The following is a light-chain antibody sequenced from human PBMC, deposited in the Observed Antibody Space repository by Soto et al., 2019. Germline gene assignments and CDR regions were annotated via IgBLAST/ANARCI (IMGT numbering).Light chain of an antibody. CDR2: GVS. V-gene: IGKV3-20*01. J-gene: IGKJ1*01. CDR1: QRVSDSQ. Sequence: ETVLTQSPGTLSLSPGERATLSCRASQRVSDSQLAWYQQKPGQAPRLLIYGVSSRATGIPARFSGSGSGTDFTLTISRLEPEDFAIYYCQQYVQSLWTFGQGPKVDIK. CDR3: QQYVQSLWT.